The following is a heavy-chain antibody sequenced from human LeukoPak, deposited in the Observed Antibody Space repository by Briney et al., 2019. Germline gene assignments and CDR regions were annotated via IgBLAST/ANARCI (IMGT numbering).Heavy chain of an antibody. CDR3: ARVASNGQFYFDY. CDR1: GYSFTNYW. Sequence: GESLKISCKGSGYSFTNYWIGWVRQMPGKGLEWMGIIYPGDSDTRYIPSFQGQVTISADKSINTACLQWSSLKASDTAVYYCARVASNGQFYFDYWGQGTLVTVSS. V-gene: IGHV5-51*01. CDR2: IYPGDSDT. D-gene: IGHD4-11*01. J-gene: IGHJ4*02.